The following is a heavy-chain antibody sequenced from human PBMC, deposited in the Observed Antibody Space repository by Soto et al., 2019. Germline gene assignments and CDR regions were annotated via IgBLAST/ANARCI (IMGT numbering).Heavy chain of an antibody. CDR3: ARDSDHYYDSGGYCYPGPH. CDR1: GFTSSSYG. Sequence: GGSPRLSCAASGFTSSSYGMHWVRQAPGKGLEWVAVIWYDGSNKYYADSVKGRFTISRDNSKNTLHLQMNSLRAEDTAVYYCARDSDHYYDSGGYCYPGPHWGQGTLVTVSS. J-gene: IGHJ4*02. CDR2: IWYDGSNK. D-gene: IGHD3-22*01. V-gene: IGHV3-33*01.